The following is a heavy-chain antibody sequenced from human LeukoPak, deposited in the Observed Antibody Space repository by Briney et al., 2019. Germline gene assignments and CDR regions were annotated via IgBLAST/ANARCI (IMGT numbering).Heavy chain of an antibody. CDR1: GYTFTSYG. CDR3: ARDWGFQTPYCSGGSCYSSGY. D-gene: IGHD2-15*01. CDR2: ISAYNGNT. V-gene: IGHV1-18*04. J-gene: IGHJ4*02. Sequence: ASVKVSCKASGYTFTSYGISWVRQAPGQGLEWMGWISAYNGNTNYAQKLQGRVTMTTDTSTSTAYMELRSLRSDDTAVYYCARDWGFQTPYCSGGSCYSSGYWGQGTLVTASS.